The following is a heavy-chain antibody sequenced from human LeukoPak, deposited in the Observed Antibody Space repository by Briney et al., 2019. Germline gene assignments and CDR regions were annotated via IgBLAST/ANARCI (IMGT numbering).Heavy chain of an antibody. Sequence: SETLSLTCAVYGGSFSDYYWSWVRQPPDKGVEWVGEINHGGSTNYNPSLKSRVTISVDKSKNQFSLKLSSVTAADTAVYYCARGPGYSSSWRDYWGQGTLVTVSS. CDR3: ARGPGYSSSWRDY. J-gene: IGHJ4*02. V-gene: IGHV4-34*01. CDR2: INHGGST. D-gene: IGHD6-13*01. CDR1: GGSFSDYY.